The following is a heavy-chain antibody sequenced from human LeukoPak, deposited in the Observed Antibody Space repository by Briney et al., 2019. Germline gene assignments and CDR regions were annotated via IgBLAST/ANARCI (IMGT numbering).Heavy chain of an antibody. D-gene: IGHD3-16*01. CDR1: GFTFTTFR. J-gene: IGHJ5*02. Sequence: GGSLRLSCAASGFTFTTFRMNWVRQVPGKGLVWVSLINPDGRTTTYADFVKGRFTISRDNAKNTVYLQMNSLGGEDTAVYYCARDLRGSPDRWGQGTLVTVSS. CDR2: INPDGRTT. V-gene: IGHV3-74*01. CDR3: ARDLRGSPDR.